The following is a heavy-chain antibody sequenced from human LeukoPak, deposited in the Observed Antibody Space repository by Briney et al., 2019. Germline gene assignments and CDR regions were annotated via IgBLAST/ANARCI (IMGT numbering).Heavy chain of an antibody. CDR1: GFTFSSDS. CDR2: ISSSSSYI. V-gene: IGHV3-21*01. D-gene: IGHD6-13*01. Sequence: RGSLRLSCAASGFTFSSDSMNGVRHAPGKRLWWGSSISSSSSYIYYADSVKGRFTISRDNAKNSLYLKMNSLSAEDTAVYYCARDSSSWYRTDFWGQGNVVIVSS. CDR3: ARDSSSWYRTDF. J-gene: IGHJ4*02.